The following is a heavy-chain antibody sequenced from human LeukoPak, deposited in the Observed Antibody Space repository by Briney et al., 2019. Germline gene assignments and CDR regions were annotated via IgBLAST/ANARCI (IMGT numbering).Heavy chain of an antibody. J-gene: IGHJ4*02. CDR2: INWNGGST. CDR1: GFTFDDYG. CDR3: ARVNYGSGSYTYYFDY. Sequence: GGSLRLSCAASGFTFDDYGMSWVRQAPGKGLEWVSDINWNGGSTGYADSVKGRFTISRDNAKNSLYLQMNSLRAEDTALYYCARVNYGSGSYTYYFDYWSQGTLVTVSS. D-gene: IGHD3-10*01. V-gene: IGHV3-20*04.